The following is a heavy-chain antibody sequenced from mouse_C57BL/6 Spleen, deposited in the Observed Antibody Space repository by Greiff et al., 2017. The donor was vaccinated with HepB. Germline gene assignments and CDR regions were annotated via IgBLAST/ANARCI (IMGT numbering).Heavy chain of an antibody. CDR3: ARSDSNSYYAMDY. J-gene: IGHJ4*01. D-gene: IGHD2-5*01. V-gene: IGHV1-82*01. CDR2: IYPGDGDT. CDR1: GYAFSSSW. Sequence: VMLVESGPELVKPGASVKISCKASGYAFSSSWMNWVKQRPGKGLEWIGRIYPGDGDTNYNGKFKGKATLTADKSSSTAYMQLSSLTSEDSAVYCSARSDSNSYYAMDYWGQGTSVTVAS.